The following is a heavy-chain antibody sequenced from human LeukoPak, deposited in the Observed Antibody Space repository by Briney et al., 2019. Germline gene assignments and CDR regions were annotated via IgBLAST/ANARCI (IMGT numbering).Heavy chain of an antibody. Sequence: ASVTVSCKTSGYTLSDYYMHWVRQAPGQGLEWMGWIRGDTGDTDSPQKFQGRVTMTRDTSSNTAYMELSRLTFDDTTRYFCARVRGNSCDYWGQGTLVTVFS. CDR1: GYTLSDYY. CDR3: ARVRGNSCDY. V-gene: IGHV1-2*02. J-gene: IGHJ4*02. CDR2: IRGDTGDT. D-gene: IGHD6-13*01.